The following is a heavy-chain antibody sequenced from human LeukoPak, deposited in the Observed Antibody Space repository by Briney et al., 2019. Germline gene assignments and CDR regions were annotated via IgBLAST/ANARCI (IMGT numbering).Heavy chain of an antibody. Sequence: PGGSLRLSCAASGFTFSSYAMSWVRQAPGKGLEWVSAISGSGGSTYYADSVKGRFTISRDNSKNTLYLQMNSLRAEDTAVYYCAKDAAKPLSSSWYFGFGSATQKNIYDYWGQGTLVTVSS. CDR2: ISGSGGST. CDR1: GFTFSSYA. J-gene: IGHJ4*02. CDR3: AKDAAKPLSSSWYFGFGSATQKNIYDY. D-gene: IGHD6-13*01. V-gene: IGHV3-23*01.